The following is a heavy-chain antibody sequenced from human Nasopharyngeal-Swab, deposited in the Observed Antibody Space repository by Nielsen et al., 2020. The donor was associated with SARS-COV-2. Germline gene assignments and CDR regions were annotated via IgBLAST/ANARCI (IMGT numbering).Heavy chain of an antibody. J-gene: IGHJ6*02. D-gene: IGHD7-27*01. V-gene: IGHV3-53*01. CDR2: IYSGGST. CDR1: GFTVSSNY. Sequence: GESLKISCAASGFTVSSNYMSWVRQAPGKGLEWVSVIYSGGSTYYADSVKGRFTISRDNSKNTLYLQMNSLRAKDTAVYYCAKKDRITGGYGMDVWGQGTTVTVSS. CDR3: AKKDRITGGYGMDV.